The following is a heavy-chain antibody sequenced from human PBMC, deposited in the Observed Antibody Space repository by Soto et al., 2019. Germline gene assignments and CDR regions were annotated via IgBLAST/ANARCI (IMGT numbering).Heavy chain of an antibody. V-gene: IGHV1-18*04. D-gene: IGHD2-15*01. J-gene: IGHJ4*02. CDR2: ISAYNGNT. CDR1: GSTFTSYG. Sequence: ASVKVSCTASGSTFTSYGISWVRQDPGQGLEWMGWISAYNGNTNYAQKVQCRVTMTTDTSTSTAYMELRSLRSDDTAVYSCARDGVVVVAATPSFDYWGQETLVTVSS. CDR3: ARDGVVVVAATPSFDY.